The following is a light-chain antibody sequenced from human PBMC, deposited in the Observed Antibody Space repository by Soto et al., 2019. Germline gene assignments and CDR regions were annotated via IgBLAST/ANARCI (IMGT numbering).Light chain of an antibody. CDR1: SSNIGAGYE. Sequence: QSVLTQPPSVSGAPGQRVTISCTGSSSNIGAGYEVHWYQQLPGTAPKLLIYHNSNRPSGVPDRFSGSKSGTSASLAITGLQAEDEADYYCQSYDSSLSGSRVFGTGTKVTVL. J-gene: IGLJ1*01. CDR3: QSYDSSLSGSRV. CDR2: HNS. V-gene: IGLV1-40*01.